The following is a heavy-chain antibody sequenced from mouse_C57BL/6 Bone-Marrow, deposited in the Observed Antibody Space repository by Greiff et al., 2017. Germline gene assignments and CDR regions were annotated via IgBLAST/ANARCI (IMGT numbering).Heavy chain of an antibody. CDR3: ARVGGPYFDY. Sequence: VQLQQSGAELVRPGTSVKMSCKASGYTFTNYWIGWAKQRPGHGLEWIGDIYPGGGYTNYNEKFKGKATLTADKSSSTAYMQFSSLTSEDSAIYYCARVGGPYFDYRGQGTTLTDSS. CDR1: GYTFTNYW. V-gene: IGHV1-63*01. CDR2: IYPGGGYT. J-gene: IGHJ2*01.